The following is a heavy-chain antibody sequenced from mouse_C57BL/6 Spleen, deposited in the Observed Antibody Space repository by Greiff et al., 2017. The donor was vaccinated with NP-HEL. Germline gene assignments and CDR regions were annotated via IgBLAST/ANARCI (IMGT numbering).Heavy chain of an antibody. CDR2: IDPETGGT. V-gene: IGHV1-15*01. CDR3: TRWATGYFDY. D-gene: IGHD3-1*01. J-gene: IGHJ2*01. Sequence: VQLQQSGAELVRPGASVTLSCKASGYTFTDYEMHWVKQTPVHGLEWIGAIDPETGGTAYNQKFKGKAILTADKSSSTAYMELRSLTSEDSAVYYSTRWATGYFDYWGQGTTLTVSS. CDR1: GYTFTDYE.